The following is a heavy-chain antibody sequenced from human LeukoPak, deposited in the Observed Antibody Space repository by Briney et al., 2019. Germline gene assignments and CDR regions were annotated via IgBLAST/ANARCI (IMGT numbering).Heavy chain of an antibody. J-gene: IGHJ4*02. Sequence: SVKVSCKASGGTFGSYAISWVRQAPGQGLEWMGGIIPIFGTANYAQKFQGRVTITTDESTSTAYMELSSLRSEDTAVYYCARGNVDTAMVFDYWGQGTLVTVSS. CDR3: ARGNVDTAMVFDY. CDR1: GGTFGSYA. V-gene: IGHV1-69*05. D-gene: IGHD5-18*01. CDR2: IIPIFGTA.